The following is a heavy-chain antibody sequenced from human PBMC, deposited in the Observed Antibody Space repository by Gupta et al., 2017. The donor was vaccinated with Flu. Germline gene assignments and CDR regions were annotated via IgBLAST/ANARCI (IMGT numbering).Heavy chain of an antibody. CDR3: AQLQGRSLD. D-gene: IGHD3-10*01. Sequence: QITLKESGPTLVEPTQTLTLTCSFSGFSLSSIGVGVGWVRQPPGKALEWLALIYWNDDKRYSPSLRSRLTITKDTSKNQVVLAMTNVDPVDTATYYCAQLQGRSLDWGQGTLVTVSS. CDR1: GFSLSSIGVG. V-gene: IGHV2-5*01. J-gene: IGHJ4*02. CDR2: IYWNDDK.